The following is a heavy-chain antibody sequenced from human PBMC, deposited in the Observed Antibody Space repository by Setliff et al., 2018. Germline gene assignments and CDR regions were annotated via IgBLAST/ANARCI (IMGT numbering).Heavy chain of an antibody. CDR3: ARDGHNVYYFDY. V-gene: IGHV3-7*01. CDR1: GFTLDDYY. D-gene: IGHD1-1*01. J-gene: IGHJ4*02. CDR2: INEGGYDQ. Sequence: PGGSLRLSCEASGFTLDDYYMTWIRQAPGKGLEWVANINEGGYDQFYVDSVKGRFTISRDNAKSSLYLQMNSLRVEDTAVYYCARDGHNVYYFDYWGLGTLVTVSS.